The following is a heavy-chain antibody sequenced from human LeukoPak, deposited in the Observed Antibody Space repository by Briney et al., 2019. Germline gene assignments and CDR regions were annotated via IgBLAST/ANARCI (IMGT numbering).Heavy chain of an antibody. CDR1: GGSISQYY. CDR3: ARDGPIWGYYYYMDV. V-gene: IGHV4-4*08. Sequence: SETLSLTCAVSGGSISQYYWSWLRQAPGKGLGWIGYIHASGTTTYNPSLKSRVTMSVDTSNNQFSLTLTTVTEADTAVYYCARDGPIWGYYYYMDVWGKGTTVTVSS. J-gene: IGHJ6*03. D-gene: IGHD7-27*01. CDR2: IHASGTT.